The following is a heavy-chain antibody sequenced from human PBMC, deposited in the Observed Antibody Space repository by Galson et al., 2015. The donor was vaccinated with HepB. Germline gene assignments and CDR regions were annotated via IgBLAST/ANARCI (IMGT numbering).Heavy chain of an antibody. CDR1: GFTFSDYY. CDR2: ISSSSSYT. Sequence: SLRLSCAASGFTFSDYYMSWIRQAPGKGLEWVSYISSSSSYTNYADSVKGRFTISRDNAKDSLYLQMNSLRAEDTAVYYCARVGAAAGSFDYWGQGTLVTVSS. J-gene: IGHJ4*02. V-gene: IGHV3-11*05. CDR3: ARVGAAAGSFDY. D-gene: IGHD6-13*01.